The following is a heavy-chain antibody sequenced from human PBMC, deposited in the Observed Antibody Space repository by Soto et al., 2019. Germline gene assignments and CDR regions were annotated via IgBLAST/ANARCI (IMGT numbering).Heavy chain of an antibody. CDR3: AREVEGAAAAGFDY. CDR1: GYTFTSYA. D-gene: IGHD6-13*01. Sequence: QVQLVQSGAEVKKPGASVKVSCKASGYTFTSYAMHWVRQAPGQRLEWMGWINAGNGNTKYSQKFQGRVTITRDTSASTAYMELSSLRSEDTAVYYCAREVEGAAAAGFDYWGQGTLVTVSS. J-gene: IGHJ4*02. V-gene: IGHV1-3*01. CDR2: INAGNGNT.